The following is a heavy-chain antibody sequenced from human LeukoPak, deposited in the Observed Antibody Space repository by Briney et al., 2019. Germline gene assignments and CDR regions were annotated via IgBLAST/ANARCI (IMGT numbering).Heavy chain of an antibody. J-gene: IGHJ6*03. V-gene: IGHV4-59*01. CDR3: AKWNSYYYYMDV. Sequence: SETLSLTCTVSGGSISSYYWSWIRQPPGKGQEWIGYIYYSGSTNYNPSLKSRVTISVDTSKNQFSLKLSSVTAADTAVYYCAKWNSYYYYMDVWGKGTTVTVSS. CDR1: GGSISSYY. CDR2: IYYSGST. D-gene: IGHD1-1*01.